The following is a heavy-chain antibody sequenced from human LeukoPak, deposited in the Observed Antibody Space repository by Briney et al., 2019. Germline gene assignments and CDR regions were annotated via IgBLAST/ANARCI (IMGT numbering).Heavy chain of an antibody. CDR2: IYVIGST. J-gene: IGHJ6*03. V-gene: IGHV4-59*08. CDR1: GGSIGTYY. D-gene: IGHD3-16*02. CDR3: ARHIGGGIEDMDV. Sequence: PSETLSLTCIVSGGSIGTYYWSWIRQSPGKGPEWIGYIYVIGSTRYNPYLQSRVTISVDTSRNQFFLKMSSVTAADTAVYYCARHIGGGIEDMDVWGTGTKVTVSS.